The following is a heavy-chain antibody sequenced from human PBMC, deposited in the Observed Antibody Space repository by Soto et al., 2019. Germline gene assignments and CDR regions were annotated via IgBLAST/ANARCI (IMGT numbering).Heavy chain of an antibody. CDR3: ARDRYYGSGSYSYYYGMDV. V-gene: IGHV4-4*07. CDR1: GXXISSXX. Sequence: PSETLSLXCTVCGXXISSXXWSWVRQPAGKGLEWIGRIYTSGSTNYNPSLKSRVTMSVEKSKKQFSLKLSSVTAADTAVYYCARDRYYGSGSYSYYYGMDVWGQGTTVT. D-gene: IGHD3-10*01. J-gene: IGHJ6*02. CDR2: IYTSGST.